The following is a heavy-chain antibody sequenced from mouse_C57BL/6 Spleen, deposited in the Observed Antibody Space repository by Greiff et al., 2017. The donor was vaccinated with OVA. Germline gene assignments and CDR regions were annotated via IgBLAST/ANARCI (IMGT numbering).Heavy chain of an antibody. J-gene: IGHJ4*01. D-gene: IGHD1-1*01. V-gene: IGHV1-59*01. CDR1: GYTFTSYW. CDR2: IDPSDSYT. CDR3: ARGRGYGAMDY. Sequence: VQLQQPGAELVRPGTSVKLSCKASGYTFTSYWMHWVKQRPGQGLEWIGVIDPSDSYTNYNQKFKGKATLTVDTSSSTAYMQLSSLTSEDSAVDYCARGRGYGAMDYWGQGTTVTVSS.